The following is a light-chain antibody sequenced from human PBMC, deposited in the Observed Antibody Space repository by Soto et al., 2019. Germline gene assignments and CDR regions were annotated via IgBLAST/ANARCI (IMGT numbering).Light chain of an antibody. CDR1: QGISNY. CDR3: QKYNSAPHT. J-gene: IGKJ3*01. CDR2: GAS. Sequence: DIQMTQSPSSLSASVGARVTITCRASQGISNYLAWYQQKPGKVPKLLMYGASTLQSGVPSRFSGSGYGTEFTLIISTLQPEDVATYYCQKYNSAPHTFGPGTKVDIK. V-gene: IGKV1-27*01.